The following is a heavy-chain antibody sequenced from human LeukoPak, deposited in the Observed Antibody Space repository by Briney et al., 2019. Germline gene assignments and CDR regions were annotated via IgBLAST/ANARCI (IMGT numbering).Heavy chain of an antibody. J-gene: IGHJ4*02. CDR3: AKDMNSWRDGSGLGDYFDY. CDR1: GFTFSSYA. Sequence: GGSLRLSCAASGFTFSSYAMSWVRQALGKGLEWVSGTSGSGRSIHYADSVKGRFTISRDNSKNTLYLHMNSLRADDTAVYYCAKDMNSWRDGSGLGDYFDYWGQGTLVTVSS. CDR2: TSGSGRSI. V-gene: IGHV3-23*01. D-gene: IGHD6-19*01.